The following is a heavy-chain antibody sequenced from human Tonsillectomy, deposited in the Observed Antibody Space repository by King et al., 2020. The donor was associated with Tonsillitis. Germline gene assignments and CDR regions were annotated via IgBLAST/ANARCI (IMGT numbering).Heavy chain of an antibody. CDR1: GYSFNSYW. D-gene: IGHD3-16*01. V-gene: IGHV5-51*01. CDR2: IYPGDSDT. Sequence: QLVQSGAEVKKPGESLKISCKGSGYSFNSYWSVWVRQMTGKVLEWMGIIYPGDSDTRYSPAVQDQVTISSDKSINTAYVQWSSLKASDTSMYYCARRVSFGGNYFDYWGQGTLVTVSS. CDR3: ARRVSFGGNYFDY. J-gene: IGHJ4*02.